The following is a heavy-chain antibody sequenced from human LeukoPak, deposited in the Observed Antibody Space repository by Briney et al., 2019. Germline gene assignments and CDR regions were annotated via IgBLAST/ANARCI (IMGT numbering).Heavy chain of an antibody. J-gene: IGHJ5*02. CDR3: ATRVRDDYGDYGSHWFDP. CDR1: GGTFSSYA. Sequence: GSSVKVSCKASGGTFSSYAISWVRPAPGQGVEWMGGIIPIFGTANYAQKFQGRVTITADESTSTAYMELSSLRSEDTAVYYCATRVRDDYGDYGSHWFDPWGQGTLVTVSS. V-gene: IGHV1-69*01. D-gene: IGHD4-17*01. CDR2: IIPIFGTA.